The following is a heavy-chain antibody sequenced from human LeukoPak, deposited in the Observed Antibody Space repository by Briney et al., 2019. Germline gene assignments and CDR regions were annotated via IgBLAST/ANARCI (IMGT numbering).Heavy chain of an antibody. D-gene: IGHD6-13*01. CDR1: GGSFSGYY. V-gene: IGHV4-59*08. J-gene: IGHJ4*02. Sequence: SETLSLTCAVYGGSFSGYYRSWIRQPPGKGLEWIGYIYYSGSTYYNPSLKSRVTISVDTSKNQFSLKLSSVTAADTAVYYCARAEVAAAGLCFDYWGQGTLVTVSS. CDR2: IYYSGST. CDR3: ARAEVAAAGLCFDY.